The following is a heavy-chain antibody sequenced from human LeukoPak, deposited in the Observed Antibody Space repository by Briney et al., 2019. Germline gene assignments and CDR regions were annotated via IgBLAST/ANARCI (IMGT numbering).Heavy chain of an antibody. D-gene: IGHD3-3*01. V-gene: IGHV3-74*01. CDR3: ARDEGEWGFLEWSYYYYMDV. Sequence: GGSLRLSCAASGFTFSSYWMHWVRQAPGKGLVWVSRINSDGSSTSYADSVKGRFTISRDNAKNTLYLQMNSLRAEDTAVYYCARDEGEWGFLEWSYYYYMDVWGKGTTVTVSS. CDR2: INSDGSST. CDR1: GFTFSSYW. J-gene: IGHJ6*03.